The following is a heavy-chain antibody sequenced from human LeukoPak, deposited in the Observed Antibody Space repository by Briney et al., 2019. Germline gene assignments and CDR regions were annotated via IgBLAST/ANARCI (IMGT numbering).Heavy chain of an antibody. CDR3: AKDSARGVIIGWFDP. V-gene: IGHV3-30*09. D-gene: IGHD3-10*01. CDR2: ISYDGSNK. Sequence: GGSLRLSCAASGFTFSSYVMHWVRQAPGKGLEWVAVISYDGSNKYYADSVKGRFAISRDNSKNTLYLQMNSLRAEDTALYYCAKDSARGVIIGWFDPWGQGTLVTVSS. J-gene: IGHJ5*02. CDR1: GFTFSSYV.